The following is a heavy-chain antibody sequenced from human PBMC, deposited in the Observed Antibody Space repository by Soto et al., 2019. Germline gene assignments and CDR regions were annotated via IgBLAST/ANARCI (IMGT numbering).Heavy chain of an antibody. D-gene: IGHD6-13*01. V-gene: IGHV3-23*01. J-gene: IGHJ5*02. CDR3: AKDMSGYSSSWYAMGVDWCDP. Sequence: EVQLLESGGGLVQPGGSLRLSCAASGFTFSSYAMSWVRQAPGKGLEWVSAISGSGGSTYYADSVKGRFTISRDHSNNTLYLQMNSLRAEDTAVYYCAKDMSGYSSSWYAMGVDWCDPWGQGTLVTVSS. CDR1: GFTFSSYA. CDR2: ISGSGGST.